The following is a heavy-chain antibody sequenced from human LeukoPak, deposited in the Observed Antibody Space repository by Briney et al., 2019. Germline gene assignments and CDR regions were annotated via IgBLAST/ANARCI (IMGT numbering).Heavy chain of an antibody. V-gene: IGHV3-23*01. CDR1: GFTFSIHG. J-gene: IGHJ4*02. CDR2: ISPSGDTT. CDR3: AKDDRWLQYND. D-gene: IGHD5-24*01. Sequence: GGSLRLSCAASGFTFSIHGMNWVRQAPGKGLEWVSGISPSGDTTYYADSVKGRFTVSRDNSKNTLYLQINSLRAEDTAVYYCAKDDRWLQYNDWGQGTLVTVSS.